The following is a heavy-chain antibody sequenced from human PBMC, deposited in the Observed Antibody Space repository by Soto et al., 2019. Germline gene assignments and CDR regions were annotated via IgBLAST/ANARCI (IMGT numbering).Heavy chain of an antibody. CDR1: VGSISSSN. J-gene: IGHJ6*02. Sequence: GTLSLTCAVSVGSISSSNWGSWVRQAPGKGLEWVSAISGSGGSTYYADSVKGRFTISRDNSKNTLYLQMNSLRAEDTAVYYCARDQAMDYYYYGMDVWGQGPTVTVSS. CDR3: ARDQAMDYYYYGMDV. V-gene: IGHV3-23*01. CDR2: ISGSGGST. D-gene: IGHD5-18*01.